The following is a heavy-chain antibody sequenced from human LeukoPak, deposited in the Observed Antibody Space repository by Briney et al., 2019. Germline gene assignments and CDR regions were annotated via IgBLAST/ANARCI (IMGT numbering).Heavy chain of an antibody. Sequence: GGSLRLSCAASGFSFSTYWMSWVRQAPGKGLEWVAVIWYDGSHTYYAESVKGRFTISRDDSKSTLYLQMNSLRAEDTAIYYCARDPQHSMDVWGQGTTVTVSS. CDR1: GFSFSTYW. J-gene: IGHJ6*02. D-gene: IGHD5-18*01. V-gene: IGHV3-33*08. CDR3: ARDPQHSMDV. CDR2: IWYDGSHT.